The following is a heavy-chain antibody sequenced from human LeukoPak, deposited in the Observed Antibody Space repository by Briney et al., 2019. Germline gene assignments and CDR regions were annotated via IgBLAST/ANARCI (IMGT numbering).Heavy chain of an antibody. J-gene: IGHJ3*02. CDR2: MNPNSGNT. CDR3: ARALRDGYNGDDAFDI. V-gene: IGHV1-8*03. CDR1: GYTFTSYD. D-gene: IGHD5-24*01. Sequence: ASVKVSCKASGYTFTSYDINWVRQATGQGLEWMGWMNPNSGNTDYAQKFQGRVTITRKTSISTAYMELSSMRSEDTAVYYCARALRDGYNGDDAFDIWGEGTMVTVSS.